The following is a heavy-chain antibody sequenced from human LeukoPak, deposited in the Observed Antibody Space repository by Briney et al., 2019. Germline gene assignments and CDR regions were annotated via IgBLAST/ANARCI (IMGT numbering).Heavy chain of an antibody. D-gene: IGHD1-14*01. CDR2: ISPYNGNT. CDR1: RYTLTGYA. J-gene: IGHJ6*03. CDR3: ARDLHRDYMDV. Sequence: ASAKVSSKPSRYTLTGYALNWVPQAPGQGLEWMGWISPYNGNTNYAQNFQGRDNMTTHTSTSTAYMDLRSLRSDDTAVYYCARDLHRDYMDVWGKGTTVTVS. V-gene: IGHV1-18*01.